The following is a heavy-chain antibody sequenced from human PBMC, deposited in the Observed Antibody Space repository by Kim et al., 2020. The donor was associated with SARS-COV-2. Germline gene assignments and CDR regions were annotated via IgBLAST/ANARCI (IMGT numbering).Heavy chain of an antibody. V-gene: IGHV4-34*01. CDR3: ARGYLATIGY. Sequence: SETLSLTCAVYGGSFSDFYWNWIRQPPGKGLEWIGEINHSGSTNYNPSLESRVTISVDTSKNQFSLKLNSVTAADTAVYYCARGYLATIGYWGQGTLVTVSS. CDR2: INHSGST. D-gene: IGHD1-26*01. CDR1: GGSFSDFY. J-gene: IGHJ4*02.